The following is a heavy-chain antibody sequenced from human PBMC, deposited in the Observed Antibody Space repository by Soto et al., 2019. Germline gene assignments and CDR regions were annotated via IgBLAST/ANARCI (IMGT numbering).Heavy chain of an antibody. CDR2: ISSNGGST. Sequence: TGGSLRLSCSASGFTFSSYAMHWVRQAPGKGLEYVSAISSNGGSTYYADSVKGRFTISRDNSKNTLYLQMSSLRAEDTAVYYCVKDVVEGIVATLPDDYWGQGTLVTVSS. CDR1: GFTFSSYA. V-gene: IGHV3-64D*08. CDR3: VKDVVEGIVATLPDDY. J-gene: IGHJ4*02. D-gene: IGHD5-12*01.